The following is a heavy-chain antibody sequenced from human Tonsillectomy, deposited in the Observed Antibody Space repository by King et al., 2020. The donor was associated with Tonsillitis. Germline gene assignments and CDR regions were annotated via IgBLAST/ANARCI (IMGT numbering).Heavy chain of an antibody. CDR2: IKQDGREK. V-gene: IGHV3-7*01. CDR1: GFTFSSSW. Sequence: DVQLVESGGGLVQPGGSLRLSCAASGFTFSSSWMSWVRQAPGKGLEWVANIKQDGREKYYVDSVKGRFTLSRDNAKNSLYLQMNSLRAEDTAVYYCARDRFDSYTVRDYYGMDVWGQGTTVTVSS. D-gene: IGHD2-2*02. J-gene: IGHJ6*02. CDR3: ARDRFDSYTVRDYYGMDV.